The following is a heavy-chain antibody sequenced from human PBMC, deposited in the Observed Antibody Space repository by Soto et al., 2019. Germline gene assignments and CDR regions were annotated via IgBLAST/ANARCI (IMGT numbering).Heavy chain of an antibody. Sequence: QVHLVASGGGVVQPGRSLRLSCVASGFTFSTYGMHWVRQAPGKGLEWVAVIWYDGSKTYYADSVKGRFTISKDNSKSTLYLQMNSLRAEDTAIYYCARDIWFEKSKCLDCWGQGTLVTVSS. CDR3: ARDIWFEKSKCLDC. D-gene: IGHD3-10*01. V-gene: IGHV3-33*01. CDR2: IWYDGSKT. CDR1: GFTFSTYG. J-gene: IGHJ4*02.